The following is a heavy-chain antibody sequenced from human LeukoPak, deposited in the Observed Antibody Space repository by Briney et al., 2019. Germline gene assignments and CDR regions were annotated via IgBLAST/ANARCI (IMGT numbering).Heavy chain of an antibody. J-gene: IGHJ3*02. CDR3: AKVGGQFGVPLSPRGSRDNDAFDI. CDR2: ISSNGGST. Sequence: AGGSLRLSCAASGFTFSSYAMHWVRQAPGKGLEYVSAISSNGGSTYYANSVKGRFTISRDNSKNTLYLQMGSLRAEDTAVYYCAKVGGQFGVPLSPRGSRDNDAFDIWGQGTMVTVSS. D-gene: IGHD3-16*01. V-gene: IGHV3-64*01. CDR1: GFTFSSYA.